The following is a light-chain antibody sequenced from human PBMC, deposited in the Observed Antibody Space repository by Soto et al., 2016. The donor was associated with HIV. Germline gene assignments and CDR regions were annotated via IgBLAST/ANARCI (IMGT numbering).Light chain of an antibody. CDR3: QVWDSTSDHWV. Sequence: SYELTQAPSVSVAPGKTARITCGGNNIGSKSVYWHQQKSGQAPVLVVHDDSHRPSGIPERFSGSNSGNTATLTISRVEAGDEADYYCQVWDSTSDHWVFGAGTKLTVL. CDR1: NIGSKS. J-gene: IGLJ3*02. CDR2: DDS. V-gene: IGLV3-21*03.